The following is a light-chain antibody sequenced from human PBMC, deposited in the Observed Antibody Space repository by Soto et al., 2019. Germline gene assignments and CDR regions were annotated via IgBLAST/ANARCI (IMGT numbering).Light chain of an antibody. CDR1: SGHSSYA. V-gene: IGLV4-69*01. Sequence: QSVLTQSPSASASLGASVKLTCTLSSGHSSYAIAWHQQQPEKGPRYLMKLNSDGSHSKGDGIPDRFSGSSSGAERYLTISRLQSEDEADYYCHTWGTGIVVFGSGTEPTLL. CDR3: HTWGTGIVV. J-gene: IGLJ3*02. CDR2: LNSDGSH.